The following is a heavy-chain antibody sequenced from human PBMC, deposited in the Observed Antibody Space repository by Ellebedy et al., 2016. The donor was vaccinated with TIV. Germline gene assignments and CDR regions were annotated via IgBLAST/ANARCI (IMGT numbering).Heavy chain of an antibody. CDR1: GFTFSNYA. CDR3: ARFSVTYDYVWGSDRQDSYYGMDV. Sequence: PGGSLRLSCAASGFTFSNYAMHWVRQAPGKGLEWVAVISYDGNNKYYADSMTGRFTISRDNSKNTLYLQMNSLRVEDTAVYYCARFSVTYDYVWGSDRQDSYYGMDVWGQGTTVTVSS. V-gene: IGHV3-30-3*01. CDR2: ISYDGNNK. D-gene: IGHD3-16*02. J-gene: IGHJ6*02.